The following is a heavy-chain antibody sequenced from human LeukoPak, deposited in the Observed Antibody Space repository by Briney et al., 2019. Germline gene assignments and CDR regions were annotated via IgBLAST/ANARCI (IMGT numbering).Heavy chain of an antibody. CDR2: INQSGST. D-gene: IGHD6-19*01. Sequence: SETLSLTCAVYGGSFSGYYWSWIRQPPGKGLEWIGEINQSGSTNYNPSLKSRVTISVDTSKNQFSLKLSSVTAADTAVYYCARGSRIAVARRYFDYWGQGTLVTVSS. V-gene: IGHV4-34*01. J-gene: IGHJ4*02. CDR3: ARGSRIAVARRYFDY. CDR1: GGSFSGYY.